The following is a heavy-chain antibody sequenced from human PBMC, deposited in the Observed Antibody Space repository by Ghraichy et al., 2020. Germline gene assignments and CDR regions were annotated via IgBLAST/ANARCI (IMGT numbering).Heavy chain of an antibody. V-gene: IGHV3-33*01. CDR2: IWSGGNKK. D-gene: IGHD1-26*01. Sequence: GSLRLSCAASGFTFSSHGMHWVRQAPGKGLEWVAVIWSGGNKKQYADSVKGRFTISRDDSEETLHLQMNSLRVEDTAVYYCARDLSYYSDDHWGQGTLVTVSS. CDR1: GFTFSSHG. CDR3: ARDLSYYSDDH. J-gene: IGHJ4*02.